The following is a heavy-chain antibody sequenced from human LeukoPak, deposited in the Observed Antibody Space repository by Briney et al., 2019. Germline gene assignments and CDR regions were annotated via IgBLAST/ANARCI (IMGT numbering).Heavy chain of an antibody. CDR2: ISGSGGST. CDR1: GFTFSNYA. J-gene: IGHJ6*02. CDR3: AKGVAATDYGMDV. D-gene: IGHD2-15*01. V-gene: IGHV3-23*01. Sequence: PGGSLRLSCVGSGFTFSNYAMSWVRQAPGKGLEVVSVISGSGGSTYYADSVKGRFTISRDNSKNTLYLQMNSLRAEGTAVYYCAKGVAATDYGMDVWGQGTTVTVSS.